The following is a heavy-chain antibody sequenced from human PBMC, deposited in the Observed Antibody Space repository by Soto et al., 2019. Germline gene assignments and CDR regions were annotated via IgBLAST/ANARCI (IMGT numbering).Heavy chain of an antibody. CDR1: GYTFINYH. Sequence: QVQLVQSGGEVKKPGASVTVSCKASGYTFINYHITWVRQAPGQGLEWMAWINTYNGMTDYAQRFQGRVTMTRDTSTSTAYMELRNLGSDDTVVYFCPKSPRGEMATDWGQGTLVTVSS. D-gene: IGHD5-12*01. CDR2: INTYNGMT. J-gene: IGHJ4*02. CDR3: PKSPRGEMATD. V-gene: IGHV1-18*01.